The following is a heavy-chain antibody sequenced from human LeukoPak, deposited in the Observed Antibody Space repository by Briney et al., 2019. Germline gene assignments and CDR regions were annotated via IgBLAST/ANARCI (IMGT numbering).Heavy chain of an antibody. CDR2: INHSGST. CDR3: ARSRAFNSGAFDP. CDR1: GGSFSGYY. D-gene: IGHD1-26*01. J-gene: IGHJ5*02. Sequence: SETLSLTCAVYGGSFSGYYWSWIRRPPGKGLEWIGEINHSGSTNYNPSLKSRVTISVDTSKNQFSLKLSSVTAADTAVYYCARSRAFNSGAFDPWGQGSLVTVSS. V-gene: IGHV4-34*01.